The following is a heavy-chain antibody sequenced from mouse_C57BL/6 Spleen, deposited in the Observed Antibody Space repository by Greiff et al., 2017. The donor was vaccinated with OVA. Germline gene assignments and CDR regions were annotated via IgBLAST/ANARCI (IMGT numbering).Heavy chain of an antibody. CDR2: ISSGSSTI. V-gene: IGHV5-17*01. CDR1: GFTFSDYG. J-gene: IGHJ3*01. CDR3: ERGIAY. Sequence: EVQLVESGGGLVKPGGSLKLSCAASGFTFSDYGMHWVRPAPGKGLEWVAYISSGSSTIYYADTVKGRFTISRDNAKNTLFLQMTSLRSEDTGMYYCERGIAYWGQGTLVTVSA.